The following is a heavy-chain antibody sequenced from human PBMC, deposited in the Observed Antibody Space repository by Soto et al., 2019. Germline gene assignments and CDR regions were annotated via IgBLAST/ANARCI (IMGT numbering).Heavy chain of an antibody. CDR1: GYKFINYW. CDR2: IYPDDSDI. J-gene: IGHJ4*02. CDR3: ARHLLGVTTPYFDY. D-gene: IGHD4-17*01. Sequence: PGRSLKISCKGSGYKFINYWIGWVRQMPGKGLEWMGFIYPDDSDIRYSPSFQGQVTISADKSISTAYLQWSSLKASDTSMYYCARHLLGVTTPYFDYWGQGTLVTVSS. V-gene: IGHV5-51*01.